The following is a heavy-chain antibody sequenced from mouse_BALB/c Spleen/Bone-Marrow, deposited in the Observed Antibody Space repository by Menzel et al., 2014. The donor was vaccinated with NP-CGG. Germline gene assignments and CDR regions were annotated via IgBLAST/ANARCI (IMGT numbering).Heavy chain of an antibody. J-gene: IGHJ2*01. CDR2: INPDSSTI. V-gene: IGHV4-1*02. CDR1: GFDFSRYW. D-gene: IGHD2-14*01. CDR3: ARPYYRYLYFDY. Sequence: EVKVVESGGGLVQPGGSLKLSCAASGFDFSRYWMNWVRQAPGKWLEWIGEINPDSSTINYTPFLKDKFIISRDNAKNTLYLQMSKVRSEDTALYYCARPYYRYLYFDYWGQGTTLTVSS.